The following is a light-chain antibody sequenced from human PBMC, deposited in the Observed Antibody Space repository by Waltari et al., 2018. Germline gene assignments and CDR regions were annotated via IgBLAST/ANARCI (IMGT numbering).Light chain of an antibody. CDR1: QSVDTY. J-gene: IGKJ4*01. CDR3: RQRSNWVT. CDR2: DAS. V-gene: IGKV3-11*01. Sequence: ETVLTQSPATLSLSPGERASLPCRASQSVDTYLAWYQQKPGQAPRLLIYDASNRATGIPARFSGSGSGTDFTLTISSLEPEDFAVYYCRQRSNWVTFGGGTKVEIK.